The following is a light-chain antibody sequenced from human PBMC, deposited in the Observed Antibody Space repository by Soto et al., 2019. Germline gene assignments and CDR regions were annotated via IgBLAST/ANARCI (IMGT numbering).Light chain of an antibody. CDR1: TSNIGTNT. CDR2: SND. Sequence: QSVLNQSPSASGTPGQRVSIYCSGSTSNIGTNTVSWYQHGPGTAPKLLIYSNDQRPSAVPGRFSGSKSGTSASLASSGLLSEDEADYYCATWDDSLNVVFGGGTKLTVL. J-gene: IGLJ2*01. CDR3: ATWDDSLNVV. V-gene: IGLV1-44*01.